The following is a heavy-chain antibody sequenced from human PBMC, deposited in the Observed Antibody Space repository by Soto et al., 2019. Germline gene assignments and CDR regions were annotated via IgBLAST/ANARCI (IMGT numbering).Heavy chain of an antibody. D-gene: IGHD6-19*01. J-gene: IGHJ1*01. CDR2: ISGSGGST. CDR1: GFTFSSYA. Sequence: GGSLRLSCAASGFTFSSYAMSWVRQAPGKGLEWVSAISGSGGSTYYADSVKGRFTISRDDSKNTLYLQMNSLRAEDTAVYYCPKARRTSGLAEYLQNWGQGTLVTVSS. V-gene: IGHV3-23*01. CDR3: PKARRTSGLAEYLQN.